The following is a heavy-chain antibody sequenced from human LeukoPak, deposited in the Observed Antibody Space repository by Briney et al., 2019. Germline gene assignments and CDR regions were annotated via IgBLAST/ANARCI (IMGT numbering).Heavy chain of an antibody. CDR2: MNPNSGNT. D-gene: IGHD3-22*01. Sequence: ASVKVSCKASGYTFTSYDINWVRQATGQGLEWRGWMNPNSGNTGYAQKFQGRVTMTSNTSISTAYMELSSLRSEDTAVYYCARGGGYYYDSSGYYYSIDYWGQGTLVTVSS. CDR1: GYTFTSYD. J-gene: IGHJ4*02. CDR3: ARGGGYYYDSSGYYYSIDY. V-gene: IGHV1-8*01.